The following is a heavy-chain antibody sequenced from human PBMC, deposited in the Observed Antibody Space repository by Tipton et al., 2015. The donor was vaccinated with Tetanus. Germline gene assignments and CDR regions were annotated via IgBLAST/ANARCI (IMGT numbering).Heavy chain of an antibody. D-gene: IGHD3-10*01. J-gene: IGHJ4*02. Sequence: SLRLSCTASGFTFTNSAMSWVRQAPGKGLEWVSAITGSGGSTYYADSVKGRFTISRDNSKNTLYLQMNSLRAEDTAVYYCATTHTLRDWGRGTLVAVSS. V-gene: IGHV3-23*01. CDR1: GFTFTNSA. CDR2: ITGSGGST. CDR3: ATTHTLRD.